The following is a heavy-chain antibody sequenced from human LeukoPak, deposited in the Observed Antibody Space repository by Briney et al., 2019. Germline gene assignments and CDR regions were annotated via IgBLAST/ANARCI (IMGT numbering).Heavy chain of an antibody. CDR3: ATEIIVVRGRGFDP. Sequence: SETLSLTCTVSGDSGDSISTYYWSWIRQPPGKGLEWIGYIFYTGSTNYNPSLKSRVTISVDTSKNQFSLKMNSVTAADTAVYYCATEIIVVRGRGFDPWGQGTLVTVSS. CDR1: GDSGDSISTYY. V-gene: IGHV4-59*01. CDR2: IFYTGST. J-gene: IGHJ5*02. D-gene: IGHD2-15*01.